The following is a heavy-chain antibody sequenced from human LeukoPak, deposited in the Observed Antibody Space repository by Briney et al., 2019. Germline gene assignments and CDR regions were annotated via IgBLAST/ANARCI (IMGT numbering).Heavy chain of an antibody. CDR1: GYTFTSYA. CDR2: INTNTGNP. V-gene: IGHV7-4-1*02. J-gene: IGHJ4*02. Sequence: ASVKVSCKASGYTFTSYAMNWVRQAPGQGLEWMGWINTNTGNPTYAQGFTGRFVFSLDTSVSTAYLQISSLKAEDTAVYYCARGMDYYDSSGSDFDYWGQGTLVTVSS. CDR3: ARGMDYYDSSGSDFDY. D-gene: IGHD3-22*01.